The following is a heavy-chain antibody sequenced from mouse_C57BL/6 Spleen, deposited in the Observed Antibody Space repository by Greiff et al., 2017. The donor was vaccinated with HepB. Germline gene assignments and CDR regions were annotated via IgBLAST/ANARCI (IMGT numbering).Heavy chain of an antibody. Sequence: QVHVKQSGAELVKPGASVKISCKASGYAFSSYWMNWVKQRPGKGLEWIGQIYPGDGDTNYNGKFKGKATLTADKSSSTAYMQLSSLTSEDSAVYFCARREDYYGSSPDVWGTGTTVTVSS. V-gene: IGHV1-80*01. CDR2: IYPGDGDT. D-gene: IGHD1-1*01. CDR3: ARREDYYGSSPDV. CDR1: GYAFSSYW. J-gene: IGHJ1*03.